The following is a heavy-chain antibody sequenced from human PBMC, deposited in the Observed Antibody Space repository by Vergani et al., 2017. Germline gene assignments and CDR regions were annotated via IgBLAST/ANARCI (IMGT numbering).Heavy chain of an antibody. V-gene: IGHV4-39*07. CDR3: ARAETYYYDSSGYYYFDY. Sequence: QLQLQESGPGLVKPSETLSLTCTVSGGSISSSSYYWGWIRQPPGKGLEWIGSIYYSGSTYYNPSLKSRVTISVDTSKNQFSLKLSSVTAADTAVYYCARAETYYYDSSGYYYFDYWGQGTLVTVSS. CDR2: IYYSGST. D-gene: IGHD3-22*01. CDR1: GGSISSSSYY. J-gene: IGHJ4*02.